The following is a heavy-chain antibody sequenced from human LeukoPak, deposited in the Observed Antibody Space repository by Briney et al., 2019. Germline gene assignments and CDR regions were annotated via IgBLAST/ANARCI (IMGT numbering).Heavy chain of an antibody. Sequence: GGSLRLSCAASGFTFSSYAMHWVRQAPGKGLEWVAVISYDGSNKYYADSVRGRFTISRDNAKNTLYLQMNSLSAEDTALYYCAKDYYDSSGYLFDYWGQGTLVIVSS. CDR3: AKDYYDSSGYLFDY. CDR2: ISYDGSNK. CDR1: GFTFSSYA. J-gene: IGHJ4*02. V-gene: IGHV3-30-3*01. D-gene: IGHD3-22*01.